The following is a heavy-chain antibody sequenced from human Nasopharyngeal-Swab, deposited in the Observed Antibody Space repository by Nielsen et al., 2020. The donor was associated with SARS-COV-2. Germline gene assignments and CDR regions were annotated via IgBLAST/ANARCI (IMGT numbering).Heavy chain of an antibody. V-gene: IGHV3-23*01. D-gene: IGHD3-10*01. CDR2: ISGSGDTT. CDR1: GFTFSSYA. Sequence: GESLKISCAASGFTFSSYAMSWVRQAPGKGLEWVSIISGSGDTTYYADSVKDRFTISRDNSKNTLYLQMNSLRAKDTAVYYCAKHGLLWFGELSRWFDPWGQGTLVTVSS. CDR3: AKHGLLWFGELSRWFDP. J-gene: IGHJ5*02.